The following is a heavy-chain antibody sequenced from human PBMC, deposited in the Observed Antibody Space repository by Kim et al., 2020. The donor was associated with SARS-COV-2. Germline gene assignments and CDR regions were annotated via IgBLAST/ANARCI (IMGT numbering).Heavy chain of an antibody. V-gene: IGHV3-23*01. CDR3: AKALAVVPAAFDY. J-gene: IGHJ4*02. D-gene: IGHD2-2*01. Sequence: ADAVRAACTITRHNTNNTLYLQMNSLGAEDTAVYYCAKALAVVPAAFDYWGQGTLVTVSS.